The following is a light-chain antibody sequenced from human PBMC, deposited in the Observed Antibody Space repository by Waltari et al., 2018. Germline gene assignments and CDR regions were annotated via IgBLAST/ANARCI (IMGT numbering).Light chain of an antibody. Sequence: DIQMTQSPSSLSASVGDRVTITCRASQSSSDYLNWYQQKPGKAPKLLIYAASTLQSGFPSRFSGSGSGTDFALPISSLQPEDFATYYCQQSYSFGQGTRLEIK. V-gene: IGKV1-39*01. CDR3: QQSYS. J-gene: IGKJ5*01. CDR1: QSSSDY. CDR2: AAS.